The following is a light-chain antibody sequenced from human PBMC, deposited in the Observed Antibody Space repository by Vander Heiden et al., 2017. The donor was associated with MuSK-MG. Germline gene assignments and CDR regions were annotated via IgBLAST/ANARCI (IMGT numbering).Light chain of an antibody. CDR1: QSVGSS. Sequence: EIVLTQSPATLSLSPGERATLSCRASQSVGSSLAWYQLKRGRAPRLLIYDASNRDTGIQARFSGSGSGTDFTLTSSSLETEDFAVYYHQQRTNWLFGHGTKVEIK. J-gene: IGKJ3*01. V-gene: IGKV3-11*01. CDR2: DAS. CDR3: QQRTNWL.